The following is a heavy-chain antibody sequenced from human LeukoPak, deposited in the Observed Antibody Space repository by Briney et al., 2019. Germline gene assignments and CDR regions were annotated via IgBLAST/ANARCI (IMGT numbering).Heavy chain of an antibody. CDR2: ITPFNGNT. CDR1: GYTFTYRY. D-gene: IGHD2-15*01. Sequence: GSSVKVSCKASGYTFTYRYLQWVRQAPGHALEWMGWITPFNGNTNYAQKFQDRVTITRDRSMSTAYMELSSLRSEDTAMYYCAIQEYCSSGSCCFVFDYWGQGTLVTVSS. CDR3: AIQEYCSSGSCCFVFDY. J-gene: IGHJ4*02. V-gene: IGHV1-45*02.